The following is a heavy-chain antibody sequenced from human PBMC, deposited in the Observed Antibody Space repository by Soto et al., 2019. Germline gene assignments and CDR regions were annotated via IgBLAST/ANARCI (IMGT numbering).Heavy chain of an antibody. V-gene: IGHV1-3*01. J-gene: IGHJ4*02. CDR2: INAGNGNT. Sequence: GASVKVSCKASGYTFTSYAMHWVRQAPGQRLEWMGWINAGNGNTKYSQKFQGRVTITRDTSASTAYMELSSLRSEDTAVYYCARDRIQQQLVLVYFDYWGQGTLVTVSS. CDR1: GYTFTSYA. CDR3: ARDRIQQQLVLVYFDY. D-gene: IGHD6-13*01.